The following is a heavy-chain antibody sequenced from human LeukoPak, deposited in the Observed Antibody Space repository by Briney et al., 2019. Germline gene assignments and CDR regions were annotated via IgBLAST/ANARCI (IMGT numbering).Heavy chain of an antibody. D-gene: IGHD3-3*01. J-gene: IGHJ4*02. CDR1: GGSFSGYY. CDR3: ARVLRFLDNPYYFDY. V-gene: IGHV4-34*01. CDR2: INHSGST. Sequence: SETLSLTCAVYGGSFSGYYWSWIRQPPGKGLEWIGEINHSGSTNYNPSLKSRVTISVDTSKNQFSLKLSSVTAADTAVYYCARVLRFLDNPYYFDYWGQGTLVTVSS.